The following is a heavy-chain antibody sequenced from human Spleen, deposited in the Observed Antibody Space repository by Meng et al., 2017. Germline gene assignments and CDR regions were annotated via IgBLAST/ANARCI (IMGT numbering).Heavy chain of an antibody. CDR2: IYYRGRT. J-gene: IGHJ4*02. V-gene: IGHV4-61*08. D-gene: IGHD3-3*01. CDR3: ARVHLLRSLDY. Sequence: SETLSLTCTVSGGSISSGDYYWSWIRQPPGKGLEWIGYIYYRGRTGYNPSLKSRVTMSVDTSNNQFSLKVKSVTAADTAMYYCARVHLLRSLDYWGQGMLVTVSS. CDR1: GGSISSGDYY.